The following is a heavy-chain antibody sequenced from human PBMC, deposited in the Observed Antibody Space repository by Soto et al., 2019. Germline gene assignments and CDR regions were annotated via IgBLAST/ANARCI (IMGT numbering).Heavy chain of an antibody. J-gene: IGHJ4*02. V-gene: IGHV3-23*01. CDR1: GFNFSSYA. CDR2: ISGSGDST. Sequence: EVQLLESGGGLVQPGGSLRLSCAASGFNFSSYAMSWVRQAPGKGLEWVSTISGSGDSTYYADSVRGRFTISRDNSKNTLYLQMNSLRAEDTAVYYCAKETLGYCSSGSCRIDYWGQGTLVTVSS. CDR3: AKETLGYCSSGSCRIDY. D-gene: IGHD2-15*01.